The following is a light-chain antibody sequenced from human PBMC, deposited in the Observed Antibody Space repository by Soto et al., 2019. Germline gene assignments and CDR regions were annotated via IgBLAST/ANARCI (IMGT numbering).Light chain of an antibody. CDR3: QVRDVWPS. V-gene: IGKV3-11*01. CDR2: DAS. Sequence: IVLTQSPVTLAVSPGEGAVLSCRASQSVSTSLAWYQHKPGQAPRLFIYDASKRAPGIPARFSGSGSGTDFTLTISSLEPEDFAVYYCQVRDVWPSFGQGTKVEIK. J-gene: IGKJ1*01. CDR1: QSVSTS.